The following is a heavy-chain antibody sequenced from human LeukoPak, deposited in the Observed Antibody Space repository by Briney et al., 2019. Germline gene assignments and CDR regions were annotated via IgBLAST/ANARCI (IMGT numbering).Heavy chain of an antibody. Sequence: GGPLRLSCAASGFTFSNYFMHWVRQAPGKGLEWVADIASDGSHTFYVESVKGRFTISRDNSKNTLYLQMNSLGPEDTAVYFCARERQDTVIHSGAFDIWGQGTMVTVSS. CDR1: GFTFSNYF. V-gene: IGHV3-30-3*01. CDR3: ARERQDTVIHSGAFDI. CDR2: IASDGSHT. D-gene: IGHD2-21*02. J-gene: IGHJ3*02.